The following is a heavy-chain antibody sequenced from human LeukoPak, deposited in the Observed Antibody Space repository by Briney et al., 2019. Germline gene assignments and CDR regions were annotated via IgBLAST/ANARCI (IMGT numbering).Heavy chain of an antibody. J-gene: IGHJ4*02. Sequence: PGGSLRLSCAASGFTFSSYWMSWVRQAPGKGLEWVANIKQDGSEKYYVDSVKGRFTISRDNAKNSLYLQMNSLRAEDTAVYYCARESSSGWYKLFDYWGQGTLVTVSS. V-gene: IGHV3-7*03. CDR1: GFTFSSYW. CDR2: IKQDGSEK. D-gene: IGHD6-19*01. CDR3: ARESSSGWYKLFDY.